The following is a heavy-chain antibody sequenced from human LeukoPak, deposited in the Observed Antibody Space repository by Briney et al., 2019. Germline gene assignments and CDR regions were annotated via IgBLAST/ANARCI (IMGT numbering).Heavy chain of an antibody. J-gene: IGHJ4*02. D-gene: IGHD2-15*01. CDR3: ARPYCSGDNCHSYFDH. CDR1: GYTFTNYT. V-gene: IGHV7-4-1*02. CDR2: INPNTANP. Sequence: GASVKVSCKASGYTFTNYTMNWVRQAPGQGLKWMGWINPNTANPTYAQGFTGRFVFSVDTSVTTAYLQISRLKAEDTAVYYCARPYCSGDNCHSYFDHWGQGTLVTVSS.